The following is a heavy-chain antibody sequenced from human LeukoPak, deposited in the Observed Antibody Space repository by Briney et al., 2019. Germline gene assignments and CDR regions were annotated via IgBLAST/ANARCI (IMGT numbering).Heavy chain of an antibody. D-gene: IGHD6-6*01. V-gene: IGHV3-23*01. J-gene: IGHJ4*02. Sequence: GGSLRLSCAASGFTFSSYAMSWVRQAPGKGLEWVSAISGSGGSTYYADFVKGRFTISRDNSKNTLYLQMNSLRAEDTAVYYCAGLAGGEQLARPNFDYWGQGTLVTVSS. CDR3: AGLAGGEQLARPNFDY. CDR2: ISGSGGST. CDR1: GFTFSSYA.